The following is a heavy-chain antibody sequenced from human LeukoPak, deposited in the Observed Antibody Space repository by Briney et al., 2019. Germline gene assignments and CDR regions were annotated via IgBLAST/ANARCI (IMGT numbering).Heavy chain of an antibody. J-gene: IGHJ3*02. CDR3: ARGGAYDLPGGAFDI. V-gene: IGHV1-46*01. CDR1: GYSFTSHY. D-gene: IGHD3-16*01. Sequence: EASVKVSCKASGYSFTSHYMHWVRQAPGQGLEWLGLINPTGSSTLYAQKFQGRVTITADESTSTAYMELSSLRSEDTAVYYCARGGAYDLPGGAFDIWGQGTMVTVSS. CDR2: INPTGSST.